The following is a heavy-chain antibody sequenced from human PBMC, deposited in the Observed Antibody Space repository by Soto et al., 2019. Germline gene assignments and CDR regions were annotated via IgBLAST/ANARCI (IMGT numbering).Heavy chain of an antibody. D-gene: IGHD6-6*01. J-gene: IGHJ4*02. V-gene: IGHV3-11*01. CDR1: GFTFSDYY. Sequence: QVQLVESGGGLVKPGGSLRLSCAASGFTFSDYYMSWIRQAPGKGLEWVSYISSSGSTIYYADSVQGRFTISRDNAKNTLYVQITSQRAEDTAVYYCSIVHIEYSSSSFDYWGQGTLGTGSS. CDR2: ISSSGSTI. CDR3: SIVHIEYSSSSFDY.